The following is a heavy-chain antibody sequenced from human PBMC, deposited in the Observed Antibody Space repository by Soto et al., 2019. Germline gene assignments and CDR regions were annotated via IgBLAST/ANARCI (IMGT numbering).Heavy chain of an antibody. D-gene: IGHD2-2*01. V-gene: IGHV3-23*01. CDR1: GFTFSSYA. CDR2: ISGSGGST. J-gene: IGHJ4*02. CDR3: AKDIVVVPAATSSFDY. Sequence: GYLRLSCAASGFTFSSYAMIWVRQAPGKGLEWVSAISGSGGSTYYADSVKGRFTISRDNSKNTLYLQMNSLRAEDTAVYYCAKDIVVVPAATSSFDYWGQGTLVTVSS.